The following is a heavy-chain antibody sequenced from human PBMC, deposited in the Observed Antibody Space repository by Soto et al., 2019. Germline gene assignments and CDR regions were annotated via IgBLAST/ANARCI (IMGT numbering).Heavy chain of an antibody. D-gene: IGHD3-3*01. CDR2: INPSGGST. V-gene: IGHV1-46*01. Sequence: ASVKVSCKASGYTFTSYYMHWVRQAPGQGLEWMGIINPSGGSTSYAQKFQGRVTITADESTSTAYMELSSLRSEDTAVYYCARDVLDPPSFGVVIPDYLYYYYGMDVWGQGTTVTVSS. J-gene: IGHJ6*02. CDR3: ARDVLDPPSFGVVIPDYLYYYYGMDV. CDR1: GYTFTSYY.